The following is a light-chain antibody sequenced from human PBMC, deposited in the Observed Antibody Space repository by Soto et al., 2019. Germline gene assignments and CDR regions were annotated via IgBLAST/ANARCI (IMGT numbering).Light chain of an antibody. CDR2: EGS. CDR3: CSYAGSSTFV. V-gene: IGLV2-23*01. J-gene: IGLJ1*01. Sequence: QSALTQPASVSGSPGQLITISCTGTSSDVGSYNLVSRYQQHPGKAPKVMIYEGSKRRSGVSNRFSGSKSGNTASLTISGLQAEDEADYYCCSYAGSSTFVFGTGTKVTVL. CDR1: SSDVGSYNL.